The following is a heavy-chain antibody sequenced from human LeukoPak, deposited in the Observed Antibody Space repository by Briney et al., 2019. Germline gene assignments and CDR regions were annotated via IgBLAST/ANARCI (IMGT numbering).Heavy chain of an antibody. CDR3: ARAPVTSCSGVLCYPFDY. J-gene: IGHJ4*02. Sequence: GGSLRLSCAVSGMTFKNYWMSWFRQTPGKGLEWVATINQDESEKYYLDSVKGRFTISRDTAKNSLYLQMYSLTAEDAAVYYCARAPVTSCSGVLCYPFDYWGQGTLVTVSS. CDR2: INQDESEK. D-gene: IGHD2-15*01. CDR1: GMTFKNYW. V-gene: IGHV3-7*03.